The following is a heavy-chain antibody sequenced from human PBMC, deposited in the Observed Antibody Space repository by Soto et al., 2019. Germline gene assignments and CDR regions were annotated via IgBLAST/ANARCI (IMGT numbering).Heavy chain of an antibody. CDR2: IFWDDDK. CDR1: GFSLSTTGVG. CDR3: ASSTGYRIFDC. J-gene: IGHJ4*02. V-gene: IGHV2-5*02. D-gene: IGHD3-9*01. Sequence: QITLKESGPTLVKPTQTLTLTCTFSGFSLSTTGVGVGWIRQPPGKALEWLALIFWDDDKRYSPSLKTRLTITKDTSKNQVVLTMTNMDPVDTATYYCASSTGYRIFDCWGQGTLVAVSS.